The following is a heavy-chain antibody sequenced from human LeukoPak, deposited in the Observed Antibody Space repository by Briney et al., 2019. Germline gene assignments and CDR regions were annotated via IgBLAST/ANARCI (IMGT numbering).Heavy chain of an antibody. CDR3: ARVTHYFASGSLAIYYFDY. J-gene: IGHJ4*02. CDR2: INYDGSST. V-gene: IGHV3-74*01. D-gene: IGHD3-10*01. CDR1: GFTFNNYW. Sequence: GGWLRLSCAATGFTFNNYWMHWVRQAPGKGLVWVSRINYDGSSTSYADSVKGRFTISRDNAKNTLYMQMNSLRAEDTAVYYCARVTHYFASGSLAIYYFDYWGQGTLVTVSS.